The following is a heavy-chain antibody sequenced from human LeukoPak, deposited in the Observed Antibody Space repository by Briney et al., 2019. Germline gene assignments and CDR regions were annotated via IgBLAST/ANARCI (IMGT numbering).Heavy chain of an antibody. CDR3: ARSGIAAAGDRFYYYYYMDV. CDR2: INSDGSST. Sequence: GGSLRLSCAASGFTFSSYWMHWVRQAPGKGLVWVSRINSDGSSTSYADSVKGRFTISRDNAKNTLYLQMNSLRAEDTAVYYCARSGIAAAGDRFYYYYYMDVWGKGTTVTVSS. J-gene: IGHJ6*03. V-gene: IGHV3-74*01. CDR1: GFTFSSYW. D-gene: IGHD6-13*01.